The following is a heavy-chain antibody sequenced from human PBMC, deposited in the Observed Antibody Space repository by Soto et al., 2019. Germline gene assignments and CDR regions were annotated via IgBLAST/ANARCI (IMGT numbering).Heavy chain of an antibody. CDR3: ASGGHWDFLSDY. CDR2: VSAYNGNT. Sequence: QVQRVQSGAEVKKPGASVKVSCMASGYTFTRYYINWVRQAPGQGLEGMGWVSAYNGNTHYEQKLHGRVTLNTATSTSTAYLELRSLRSDDTAVYFCASGGHWDFLSDYWCQGTLVTVSS. V-gene: IGHV1-18*01. D-gene: IGHD1-7*01. CDR1: GYTFTRYY. J-gene: IGHJ4*02.